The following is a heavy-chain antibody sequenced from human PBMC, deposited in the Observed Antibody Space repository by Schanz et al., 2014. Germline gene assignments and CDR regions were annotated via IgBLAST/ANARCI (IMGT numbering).Heavy chain of an antibody. D-gene: IGHD5-12*01. CDR2: INTGSGDT. CDR3: ARGIGGYGANNYFDY. V-gene: IGHV1-3*04. CDR1: GYIFINSG. Sequence: QIQLVQSGPEVKKPGATVKVSCKASGYIFINSGISWVRQAPGQRLEWMGWINTGSGDTKYSQNFQGRVTITRDTSASTAYMELSSLRSEDTAVYSCARGIGGYGANNYFDYWGQGTLDTVSS. J-gene: IGHJ4*02.